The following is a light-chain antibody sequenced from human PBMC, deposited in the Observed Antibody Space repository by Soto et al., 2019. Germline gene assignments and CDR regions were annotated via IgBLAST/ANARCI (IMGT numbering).Light chain of an antibody. CDR3: TSYASGSSHVV. CDR1: SSDIGGYDY. J-gene: IGLJ2*01. V-gene: IGLV2-14*01. Sequence: QSALTQPASVSGSPGQSITLSCTGTSSDIGGYDYVSWYQRHPGKAPKLIIYDVNNRPSGVSNRFSGSKSGNTASLTISGLQAEDEADYYCTSYASGSSHVVFGGGTKATVL. CDR2: DVN.